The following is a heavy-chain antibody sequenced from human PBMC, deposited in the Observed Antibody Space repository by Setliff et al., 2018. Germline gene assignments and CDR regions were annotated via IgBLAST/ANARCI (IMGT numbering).Heavy chain of an antibody. V-gene: IGHV3-30-3*01. J-gene: IGHJ4*02. CDR3: ARKFAGEAAAGPIDY. CDR1: GFTFSSYA. D-gene: IGHD6-13*01. Sequence: HPGGSLRLSCAASGFTFSSYAMHWVRQAPGKGLEWVAVISYDGSNKYYADSVKGRFTISRDNSKNTLYLQMNSLRAEDTAVYYCARKFAGEAAAGPIDYWGQGTLVTVSS. CDR2: ISYDGSNK.